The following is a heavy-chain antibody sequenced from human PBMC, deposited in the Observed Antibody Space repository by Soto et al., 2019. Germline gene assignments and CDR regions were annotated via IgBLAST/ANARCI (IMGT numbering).Heavy chain of an antibody. D-gene: IGHD1-26*01. CDR1: GFNLRDFY. CDR2: IGSSSKNI. J-gene: IGHJ4*02. CDR3: ARNSEHFDF. Sequence: HLVESGGGLVRPGGSLRLSCAASGFNLRDFYMSWIRQAPGKGLEWVAYIGSSSKNIVYSDSVRGRFTISRDNAENSLYLQMNSLQAGDTALYYCARNSEHFDFWGQGTLVTVSS. V-gene: IGHV3-11*01.